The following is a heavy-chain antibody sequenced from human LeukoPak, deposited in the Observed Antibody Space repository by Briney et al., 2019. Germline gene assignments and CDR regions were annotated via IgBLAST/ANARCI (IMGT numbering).Heavy chain of an antibody. Sequence: GGSLRLSCAASGFTFSSYWMSWIRQAPGKGLEWVANIKQDGSEKYYVDSVKGRFTISRDNAKNSLYLQMNSLRAEDTAVYYCARVPAPYCSSTSCSTVYFDYWGQGTLVTVSS. D-gene: IGHD2-2*01. CDR3: ARVPAPYCSSTSCSTVYFDY. J-gene: IGHJ4*02. V-gene: IGHV3-7*01. CDR1: GFTFSSYW. CDR2: IKQDGSEK.